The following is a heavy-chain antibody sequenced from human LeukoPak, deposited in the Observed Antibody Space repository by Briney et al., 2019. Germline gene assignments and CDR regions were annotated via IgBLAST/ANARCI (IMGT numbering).Heavy chain of an antibody. D-gene: IGHD5-24*01. Sequence: LRLSCAASGFTFSDYYMSWIRQAPGKGLEWIGSIYYSGSTYYNPSLKSRVTISVDTSKNQFSLKLSSVTAADTAVYYCARALDGYNYGYYYYYVDVWGKGTTVTISS. CDR2: IYYSGST. J-gene: IGHJ6*03. V-gene: IGHV4-38-2*01. CDR3: ARALDGYNYGYYYYYVDV. CDR1: GFTFSDYY.